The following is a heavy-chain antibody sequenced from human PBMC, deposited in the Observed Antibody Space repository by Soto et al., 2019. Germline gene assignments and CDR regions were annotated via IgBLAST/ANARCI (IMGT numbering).Heavy chain of an antibody. Sequence: SETLSLTCTVSGGSISGYYWTWIRQPPGKGLEWIGYIFYSGVTNYNPSLKSRVTLSVDTSKNQFSLKLRSVTAADTAVYYCARVGSSGWAPDYWGRGTLVTVSS. V-gene: IGHV4-59*01. CDR3: ARVGSSGWAPDY. CDR2: IFYSGVT. J-gene: IGHJ4*02. D-gene: IGHD6-19*01. CDR1: GGSISGYY.